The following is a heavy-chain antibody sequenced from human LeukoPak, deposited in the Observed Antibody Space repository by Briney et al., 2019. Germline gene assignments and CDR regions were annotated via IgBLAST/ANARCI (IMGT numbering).Heavy chain of an antibody. D-gene: IGHD2-15*01. V-gene: IGHV1-2*06. J-gene: IGHJ4*02. CDR1: GGTFSSYA. CDR3: ARRYCSGGSCSIDY. CDR2: INPNSGGT. Sequence: ASVKVSCKASGGTFSSYAISWVRQAPGQGLEWMGRINPNSGGTNYAQKFQGRVTMTRDTSISTAYMELSRLRSDDTAVYYCARRYCSGGSCSIDYWGQGTLVTVSS.